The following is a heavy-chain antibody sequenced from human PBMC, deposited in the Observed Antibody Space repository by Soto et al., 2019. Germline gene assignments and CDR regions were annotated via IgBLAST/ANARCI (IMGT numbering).Heavy chain of an antibody. V-gene: IGHV3-23*01. Sequence: PWWSHRHSGAAAEFTFSSYAMSWVIQAPGKGLEWVATISATGGSTYYADSVKGRFTISRDNSKNTLYLQMNGLRVEDTAVYYCAKDRLAGNFDYWGQGTQVTVSS. CDR1: EFTFSSYA. CDR3: AKDRLAGNFDY. J-gene: IGHJ4*02. CDR2: ISATGGST.